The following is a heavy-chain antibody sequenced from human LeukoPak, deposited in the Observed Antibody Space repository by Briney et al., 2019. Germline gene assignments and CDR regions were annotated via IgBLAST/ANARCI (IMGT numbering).Heavy chain of an antibody. Sequence: GGSLRPSCAASGFTFSSYAMHWVRQAPGKGLEYVSAISSNGGSTYYANSVKGRFTISRDNSKNTLYLQVGSLRAEDMAVYYCARGFPSPDKRPCWGQGTLVTVSS. CDR3: ARGFPSPDKRPC. D-gene: IGHD3-10*01. CDR2: ISSNGGST. J-gene: IGHJ4*02. CDR1: GFTFSSYA. V-gene: IGHV3-64*01.